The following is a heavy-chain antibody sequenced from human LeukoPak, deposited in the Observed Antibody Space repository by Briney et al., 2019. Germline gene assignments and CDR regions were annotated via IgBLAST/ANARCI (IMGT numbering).Heavy chain of an antibody. Sequence: SETLSLTCTVSGGSISTHYWGWIRQPPGKGLEWIAHIYHSGSTNYNPSLKSRVTISVDTSKNQFSLKLSSVTAADTAVYYCARDANGYLDYWGQGTLVTVSS. V-gene: IGHV4-59*11. J-gene: IGHJ4*02. CDR2: IYHSGST. D-gene: IGHD2-8*01. CDR1: GGSISTHY. CDR3: ARDANGYLDY.